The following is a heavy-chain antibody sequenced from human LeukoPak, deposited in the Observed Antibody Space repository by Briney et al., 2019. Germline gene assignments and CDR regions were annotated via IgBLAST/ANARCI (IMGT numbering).Heavy chain of an antibody. CDR2: IYPGDSDT. Sequence: GESLKISCKASGYSFTYYYIAWVRQMPGKGLEWMGIIYPGDSDTRYSPSFQGQVTISADNSMKTAYLQWNSLQASDTAIYYCARRSGGFDYWGQGTLVTVSS. D-gene: IGHD2-15*01. V-gene: IGHV5-51*01. CDR3: ARRSGGFDY. CDR1: GYSFTYYY. J-gene: IGHJ4*02.